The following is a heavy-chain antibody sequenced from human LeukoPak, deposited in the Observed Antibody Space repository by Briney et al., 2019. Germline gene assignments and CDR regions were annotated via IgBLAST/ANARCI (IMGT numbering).Heavy chain of an antibody. CDR1: GFTFTTYW. J-gene: IGHJ4*02. D-gene: IGHD2-15*01. CDR2: IKQDGSKK. Sequence: PGGSLRLSCAASGFTFTTYWMSWVRQAPGKGLEWVANIKQDGSKKYYVDSVKGRFTMSRDNAKNSLYLQMNSLRVEDTAVYYCARGYCSGGTCYPIYFDYWGQGTLVTVSS. CDR3: ARGYCSGGTCYPIYFDY. V-gene: IGHV3-7*01.